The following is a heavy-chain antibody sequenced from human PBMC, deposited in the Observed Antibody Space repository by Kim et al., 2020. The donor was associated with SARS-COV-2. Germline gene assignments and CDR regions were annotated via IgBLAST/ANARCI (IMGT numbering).Heavy chain of an antibody. CDR1: GGTFSSYA. D-gene: IGHD3-16*02. V-gene: IGHV1-69*13. Sequence: SVKVSCKASGGTFSSYAISWVRQAPGQGLEWTGGIIPIFGTANYAQKFQGRVTITADESTSTAYMELSSLRSEDTAVYYCARAIYDYVWGSYRSYYYYYGMDVWGQGTTVTVSS. CDR2: IIPIFGTA. CDR3: ARAIYDYVWGSYRSYYYYYGMDV. J-gene: IGHJ6*02.